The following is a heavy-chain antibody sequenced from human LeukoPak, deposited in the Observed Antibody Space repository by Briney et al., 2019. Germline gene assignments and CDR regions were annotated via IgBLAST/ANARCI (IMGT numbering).Heavy chain of an antibody. CDR1: GFTFSSYA. CDR3: AKGEGSGSYYYYYYGMDV. Sequence: GGSLRLSCAASGFTFSSYAVSWVRQAPGKGLEWVSAISGSGGSTYYADSVKGRFTISRDNSKNTLYLQMNSLRAEDTAVYYCAKGEGSGSYYYYYYGMDVWGQGTTVTVSS. D-gene: IGHD3-10*01. CDR2: ISGSGGST. J-gene: IGHJ6*02. V-gene: IGHV3-23*01.